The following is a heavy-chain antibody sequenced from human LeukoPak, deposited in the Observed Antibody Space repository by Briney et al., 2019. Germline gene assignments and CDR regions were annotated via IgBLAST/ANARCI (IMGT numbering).Heavy chain of an antibody. J-gene: IGHJ4*02. CDR2: ISYDGSNK. D-gene: IGHD3-10*01. V-gene: IGHV3-30*01. CDR1: VFTFSSYA. Sequence: GGSVRLSCAASVFTFSSYAMHWVRQAPGKGLEWVAVISYDGSNKYYADSVKGRFTISRDNAKNTRYLQMNSLRAEDTAVYYCASAYYGSGTNLDYWGEGALVTVSS. CDR3: ASAYYGSGTNLDY.